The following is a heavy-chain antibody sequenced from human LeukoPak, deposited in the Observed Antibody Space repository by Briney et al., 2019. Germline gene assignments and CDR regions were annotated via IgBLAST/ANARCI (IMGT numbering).Heavy chain of an antibody. D-gene: IGHD6-19*01. CDR3: ARADSSGWFLFDY. Sequence: GASVKVSCKASGGTFSSYAISWVRQAPGQGLEWMGGIIPIFGTANYAQKFQGWVTMTRDTSISTAYMELSRLRSDDTAVYYCARADSSGWFLFDYWGQGTLVTVSS. V-gene: IGHV1-69*05. CDR2: IIPIFGTA. CDR1: GGTFSSYA. J-gene: IGHJ4*02.